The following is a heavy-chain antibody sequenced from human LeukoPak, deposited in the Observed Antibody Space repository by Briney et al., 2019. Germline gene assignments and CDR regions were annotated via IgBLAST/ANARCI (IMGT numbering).Heavy chain of an antibody. CDR2: ITGSSSTI. CDR3: ASCSSTNCY. Sequence: GGSLRLSCAASGITFSSFSMNWVRQAPGKGLEWVSFITGSSSTIYYADSVKGRFTISRDNAKNSLYLQMNSLRAEDTAVYYCASCSSTNCYWGQGTLVTVSS. D-gene: IGHD2-2*01. CDR1: GITFSSFS. J-gene: IGHJ4*02. V-gene: IGHV3-48*01.